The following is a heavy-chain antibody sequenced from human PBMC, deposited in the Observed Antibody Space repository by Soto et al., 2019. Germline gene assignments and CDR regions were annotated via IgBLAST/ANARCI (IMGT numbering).Heavy chain of an antibody. Sequence: QVQLQESGPGLVKPSQTLSLTCTVSGGSINSGLYYWTWIRQHPGQGLEWIGYIYSTGNTFYTPSRNGRVDIALDASNNQFSLRVNSVTAADTAGYYCARARPGSYFEFDYWGQGTLVTVSS. J-gene: IGHJ4*02. CDR3: ARARPGSYFEFDY. V-gene: IGHV4-31*03. D-gene: IGHD3-10*01. CDR1: GGSINSGLYY. CDR2: IYSTGNT.